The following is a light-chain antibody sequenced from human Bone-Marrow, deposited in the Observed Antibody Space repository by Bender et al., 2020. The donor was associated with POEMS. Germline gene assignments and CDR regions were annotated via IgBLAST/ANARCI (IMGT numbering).Light chain of an antibody. CDR3: QVWDSSSAHVV. J-gene: IGLJ2*01. V-gene: IGLV3-21*04. CDR1: NIGIKN. CDR2: DDV. Sequence: SYVLTQPPSVSVAPGKTATITCGGDNIGIKNVHWFQQKPGQAPILVIYDDVDRRSGIPERFSGSNSGNTATLTISRVEDGDEAAYYCQVWDSSSAHVVFGGGTKLTVL.